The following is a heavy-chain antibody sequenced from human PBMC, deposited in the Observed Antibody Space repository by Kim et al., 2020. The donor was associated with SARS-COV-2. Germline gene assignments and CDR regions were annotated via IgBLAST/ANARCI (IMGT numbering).Heavy chain of an antibody. J-gene: IGHJ4*02. CDR2: IWYDGSNK. Sequence: GGSLRLSCAASGFTFSSYGMHWVRQAPGKGLEWLAVIWYDGSNKYYADSVKGRFTISRDNSKNTLYLQMNSLRAEDTAVYYCARGSHILTGYADVNFVYWGRGTLVTVSS. CDR3: ARGSHILTGYADVNFVY. CDR1: GFTFSSYG. V-gene: IGHV3-33*01. D-gene: IGHD3-9*01.